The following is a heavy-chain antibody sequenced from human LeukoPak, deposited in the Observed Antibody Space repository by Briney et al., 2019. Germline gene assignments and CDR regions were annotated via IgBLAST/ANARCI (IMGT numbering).Heavy chain of an antibody. CDR3: ARGGYCSSTSCPYYGMDV. J-gene: IGHJ6*02. D-gene: IGHD2-2*01. CDR1: GGSISSYY. Sequence: PSETLSLTCTVSGGSISSYYWSWIRQPPGKGLEWIGYIYYSGSTNYNPSLKSRVTISVDTSKNQFSLKLSSVTAADTAVYYCARGGYCSSTSCPYYGMDVWGQGTTVTVSS. V-gene: IGHV4-59*01. CDR2: IYYSGST.